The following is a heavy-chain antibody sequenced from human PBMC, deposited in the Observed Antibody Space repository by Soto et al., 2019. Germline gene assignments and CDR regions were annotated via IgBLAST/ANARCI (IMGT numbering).Heavy chain of an antibody. J-gene: IGHJ4*02. Sequence: EVQLVESGGGLVKPGGSLRLSCAASGFTFSSYSMNWVRQAPGKGLVWVSSISSSSGYIYYADSVKGRFTISRDNAKNSLYMQMNSLRAEDTAVYYCASHPRDSSGYWYYFDYWGQGTLVTVSS. CDR1: GFTFSSYS. CDR3: ASHPRDSSGYWYYFDY. CDR2: ISSSSGYI. D-gene: IGHD3-22*01. V-gene: IGHV3-21*01.